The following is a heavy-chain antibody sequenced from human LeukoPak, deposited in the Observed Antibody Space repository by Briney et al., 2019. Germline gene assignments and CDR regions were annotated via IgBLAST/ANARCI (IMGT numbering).Heavy chain of an antibody. CDR3: ARSSPHTIFGVVIYSYGMDV. D-gene: IGHD3-3*01. Sequence: SQTLSLTCTVSGGSISSGGYYWSWIRQHPGKGLEWIGYIYYSGSTYYNPSLKSRVTMSVDTSKNQFSLKLSSVTAADTAVYYCARSSPHTIFGVVIYSYGMDVWGQGTTVTVSS. CDR2: IYYSGST. V-gene: IGHV4-31*03. J-gene: IGHJ6*02. CDR1: GGSISSGGYY.